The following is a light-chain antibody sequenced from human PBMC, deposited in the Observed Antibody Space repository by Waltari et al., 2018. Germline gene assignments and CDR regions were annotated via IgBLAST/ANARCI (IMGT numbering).Light chain of an antibody. CDR1: QSIGKY. CDR3: QNHERLPAT. CDR2: AAS. Sequence: EIVLTQSPGTLSLSPGERATLSCRASQSIGKYLVWYQQKPGQAPRLLIYAASSRATGVTDRFSGSGSGTDFSRTISRLEPEDFAVYYCQNHERLPATFGQGTKVEIK. V-gene: IGKV3-20*01. J-gene: IGKJ1*01.